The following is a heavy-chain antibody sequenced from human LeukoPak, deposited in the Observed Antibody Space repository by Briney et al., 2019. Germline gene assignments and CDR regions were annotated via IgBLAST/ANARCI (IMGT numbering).Heavy chain of an antibody. J-gene: IGHJ5*02. CDR1: GFTFSSSW. CDR2: ISGSGGST. V-gene: IGHV3-23*01. CDR3: AKGSSYDFPNWFDP. Sequence: GGSLRLSCAASGFTFSSSWMSWVRQAPGKGLEWVSAISGSGGSTYYADSVKGRFTISRDNSKNTLYLQMNSLRAEDTAVYYCAKGSSYDFPNWFDPWGQGTLVTVSS. D-gene: IGHD3-3*01.